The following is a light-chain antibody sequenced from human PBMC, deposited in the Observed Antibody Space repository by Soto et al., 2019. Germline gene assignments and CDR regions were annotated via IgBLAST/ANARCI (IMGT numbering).Light chain of an antibody. CDR3: SSYAGGNNLV. CDR2: EVT. CDR1: SSDVGHYNY. V-gene: IGLV2-8*01. J-gene: IGLJ2*01. Sequence: QSALTQPPSASGSPGQSVTISCTGTSSDVGHYNYVSWYQQHPGKAPKLMIYEVTKRPSGVPDRFSGSKSGNTASLTVSGLQAEDEAGYYCSSYAGGNNLVFGGGTQLTVL.